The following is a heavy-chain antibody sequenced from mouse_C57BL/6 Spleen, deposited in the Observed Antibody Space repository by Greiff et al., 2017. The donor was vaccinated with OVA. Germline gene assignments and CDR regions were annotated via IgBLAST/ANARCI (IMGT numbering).Heavy chain of an antibody. J-gene: IGHJ2*01. D-gene: IGHD4-1*01. Sequence: QVQLQQSGAELAKPGASVKLSCKASGYTFTSYWMHWVKQRPGKGLEWIGYINPSSGYTKYNQKFKDKATLTADKSSSTAYMQLSSLTYEEAAVYYCAPGPSWEDDDYWGQGTTLTVSS. V-gene: IGHV1-7*01. CDR1: GYTFTSYW. CDR2: INPSSGYT. CDR3: APGPSWEDDDY.